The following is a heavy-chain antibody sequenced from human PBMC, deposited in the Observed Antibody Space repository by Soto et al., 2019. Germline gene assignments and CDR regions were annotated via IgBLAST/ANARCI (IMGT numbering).Heavy chain of an antibody. Sequence: GESLKISCKGSGYSFTGYWIGWVRQMPGKGLEWMGIIYPGDSETRYSPSFQGQVTISADKSISTAYLQWRSLKASDSAMYYCARRKQVWLNDWEYWGQGTLVTVSS. D-gene: IGHD5-18*01. CDR2: IYPGDSET. CDR3: ARRKQVWLNDWEY. J-gene: IGHJ4*02. CDR1: GYSFTGYW. V-gene: IGHV5-51*01.